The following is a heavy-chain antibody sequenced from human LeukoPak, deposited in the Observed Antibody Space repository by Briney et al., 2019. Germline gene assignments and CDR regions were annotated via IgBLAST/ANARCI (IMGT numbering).Heavy chain of an antibody. J-gene: IGHJ3*02. CDR2: IYSGGST. CDR3: ARDSGYSSGWYNAFDI. V-gene: IGHV3-53*04. D-gene: IGHD6-19*01. CDR1: GFTVSSNY. Sequence: GGSLRLSCAASGFTVSSNYMSWVRQAPGRGLEWVSVIYSGGSTYYADSVKGRFTISRHNSKNTLYLQMNSLRAEDTAVYYCARDSGYSSGWYNAFDIWGQGTMVTVSS.